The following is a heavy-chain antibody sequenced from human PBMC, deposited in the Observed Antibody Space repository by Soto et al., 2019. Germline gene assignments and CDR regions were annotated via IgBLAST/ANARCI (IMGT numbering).Heavy chain of an antibody. CDR2: INHSGST. Sequence: SETLSLTCAVYGGSFSCYYWSWIRQPPGKGLEWIGEINHSGSTNYNPSLKSRVTISVDTSKNQFSLKLSSVTAADTAVYYCARDEVDYDSSGYYPSGYWGQGTLVTVSS. D-gene: IGHD3-22*01. CDR1: GGSFSCYY. CDR3: ARDEVDYDSSGYYPSGY. J-gene: IGHJ4*02. V-gene: IGHV4-34*01.